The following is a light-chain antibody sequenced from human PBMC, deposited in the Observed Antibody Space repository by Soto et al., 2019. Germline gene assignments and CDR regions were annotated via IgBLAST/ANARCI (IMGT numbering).Light chain of an antibody. Sequence: DIQMTQSPSSLSASVGDVVTITCRASQVIGNYLAWYQQKPGKVPKLLIYGAYTLQSGVPSRFSGSGSGTDFTLTISSLQPEDVAIYYCQKYNSGLITCGQGTRLEIK. CDR2: GAY. V-gene: IGKV1-27*01. CDR1: QVIGNY. J-gene: IGKJ5*01. CDR3: QKYNSGLIT.